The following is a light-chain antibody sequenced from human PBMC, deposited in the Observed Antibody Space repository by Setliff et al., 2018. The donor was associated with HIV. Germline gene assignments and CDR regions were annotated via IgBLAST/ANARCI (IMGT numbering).Light chain of an antibody. V-gene: IGLV7-43*01. CDR3: LLYYGTFYV. CDR1: TGAVTSGNF. Sequence: QAVVTQEPPLTVSPGGTVTLTCASSTGAVTSGNFPSWSQQKPGQAPRALIYSSSKKHSWTPARFSGSLLGGKAALTLSGVQPEDEADYYCLLYYGTFYVFGSGTKVTVL. CDR2: SSS. J-gene: IGLJ1*01.